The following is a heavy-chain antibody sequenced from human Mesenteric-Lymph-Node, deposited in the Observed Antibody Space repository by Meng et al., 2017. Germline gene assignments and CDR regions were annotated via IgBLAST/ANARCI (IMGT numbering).Heavy chain of an antibody. CDR3: ARRPTGIDY. V-gene: IGHV4-4*08. CDR2: IHSSGRT. Sequence: VQLQESGTGLVKPSEPPSLSCSVSGGSISSSYWSWLRQPPGKGLEWIAYIHSSGRTNYNPSLKSRVTISIDTSKNQLSLMLSSVTAADTAVYYCARRPTGIDYWGQGTLVTVSS. D-gene: IGHD2-8*02. J-gene: IGHJ4*02. CDR1: GGSISSSY.